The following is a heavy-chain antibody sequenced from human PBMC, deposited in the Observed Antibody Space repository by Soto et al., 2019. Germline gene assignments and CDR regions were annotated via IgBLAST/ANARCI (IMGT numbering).Heavy chain of an antibody. CDR1: GYTFTSYA. CDR3: ARLLLDIAVADDY. Sequence: GASVKVSCKASGYTFTSYAMHWVRQAPGQRLEWMGWISAYNGNTNYAQKLQGRVTMTTDTSTSTAYMELRSLRSDDTAVYYCARLLLDIAVADDYWGQGTLVTVSS. J-gene: IGHJ4*02. V-gene: IGHV1-18*01. D-gene: IGHD6-19*01. CDR2: ISAYNGNT.